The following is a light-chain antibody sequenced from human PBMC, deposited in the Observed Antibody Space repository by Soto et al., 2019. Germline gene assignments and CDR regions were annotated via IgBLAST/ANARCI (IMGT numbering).Light chain of an antibody. CDR1: QSVRIN. CDR3: QQRSNWPPLT. V-gene: IGKV3-15*01. CDR2: GAS. Sequence: EIVMTQSPATLAVSPGERATLSCRASQSVRINVAWYQQKNGQAPRLLVYGASTRASGIPDRFSGSGSGTEFTLTINSLEPEDFAVYYCQQRSNWPPLTFGGGTKVDIK. J-gene: IGKJ4*01.